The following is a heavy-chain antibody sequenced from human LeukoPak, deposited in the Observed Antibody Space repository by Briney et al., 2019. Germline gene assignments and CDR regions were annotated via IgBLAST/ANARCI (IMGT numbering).Heavy chain of an antibody. D-gene: IGHD4-17*01. CDR3: AIGINDGTTVTPLGINY. CDR2: IYYSGST. Sequence: SETLSLTCTVSGGSISSYYWNWIRQPPGKGLERIGYIYYSGSTNYNPSLKSRVTISVDASKNQFSLKLSSVTAADTAVYYCAIGINDGTTVTPLGINYWGQGTLVTVSS. V-gene: IGHV4-59*01. CDR1: GGSISSYY. J-gene: IGHJ4*02.